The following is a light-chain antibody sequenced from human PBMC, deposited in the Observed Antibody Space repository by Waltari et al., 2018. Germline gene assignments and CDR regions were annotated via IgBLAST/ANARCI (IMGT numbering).Light chain of an antibody. V-gene: IGKV1-39*01. CDR3: QQSYSTQYT. CDR2: AAS. CDR1: QSISSY. J-gene: IGKJ2*01. Sequence: DIQMTQSPSSLSASVGDRVTITCRASQSISSYLNWYQQKPGKATKLLIYAASSLQSGVPSRFSGSGSGTDFTLTISSLQPEDFATYYCQQSYSTQYTFGQGTKPEIK.